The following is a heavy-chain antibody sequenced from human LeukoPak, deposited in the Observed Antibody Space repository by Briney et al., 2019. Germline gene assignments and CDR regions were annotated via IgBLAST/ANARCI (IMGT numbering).Heavy chain of an antibody. D-gene: IGHD5-12*01. V-gene: IGHV4-59*12. CDR3: ARSCRILDIVATIRARLGGNGFDI. CDR2: IYYSGST. J-gene: IGHJ3*02. CDR1: GGSISNYY. Sequence: SETLPLTCTVSGGSISNYYWNWIRQPPGQGLEWIGHIYYSGSTNYNPSLKSRVTISVDTSKNQFSLKLSSVTAADKAVYYCARSCRILDIVATIRARLGGNGFDIWGQGTMVTVSS.